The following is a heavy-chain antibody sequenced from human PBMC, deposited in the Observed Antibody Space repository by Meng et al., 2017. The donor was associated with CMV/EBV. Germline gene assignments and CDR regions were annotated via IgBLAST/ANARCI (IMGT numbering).Heavy chain of an antibody. D-gene: IGHD1-7*01. V-gene: IGHV3-48*04. CDR1: GFTFSSYS. J-gene: IGHJ4*02. CDR3: ARGWNYVDQRVFDY. CDR2: ISSSSSTI. Sequence: GGSLRLSCAASGFTFSSYSMNWVRQAPGKGLEWVSHISSSSSTIYYADSVKGRFTISRDNAKNSLYLQMNSLRAEDTAVYYCARGWNYVDQRVFDYWAREPWSPSPQ.